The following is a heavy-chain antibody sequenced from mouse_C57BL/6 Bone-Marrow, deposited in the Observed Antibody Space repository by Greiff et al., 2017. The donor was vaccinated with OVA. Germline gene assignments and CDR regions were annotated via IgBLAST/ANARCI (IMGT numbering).Heavy chain of an antibody. J-gene: IGHJ4*01. CDR2: ISTLAYSI. V-gene: IGHV5-15*01. Sequence: EVKVVESGGGLVQPGGSLKLSCAASGFTFSDYGMAWVRQAPRKGPEWVAFISTLAYSIYYADTVTGRFTISRENAKNTLYLEMSRMRTEETAMYDGEREGRGYDYPYYAMDDWGKGTSVTVAS. CDR1: GFTFSDYG. D-gene: IGHD2-4*01. CDR3: EREGRGYDYPYYAMDD.